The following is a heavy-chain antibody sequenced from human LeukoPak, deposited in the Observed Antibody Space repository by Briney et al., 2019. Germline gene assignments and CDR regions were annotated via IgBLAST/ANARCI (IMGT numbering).Heavy chain of an antibody. CDR2: ISYDGTNK. J-gene: IGHJ4*02. CDR1: GFTFSSYG. V-gene: IGHV3-30*18. CDR3: AKDGYYGSGTYPDY. D-gene: IGHD3-10*01. Sequence: GTSLRLSCAASGFTFSSYGMNWVRQAPGKGLEWVAVISYDGTNKFYVDSLRGRFTISRDNSRNTLYLQMNSLRAEDTAVYYCAKDGYYGSGTYPDYWGQGTLVTVSS.